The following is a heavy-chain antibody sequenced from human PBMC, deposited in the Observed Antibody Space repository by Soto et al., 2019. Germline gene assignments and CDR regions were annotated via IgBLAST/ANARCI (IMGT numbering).Heavy chain of an antibody. CDR2: ISAYNGTT. V-gene: IGHV1-18*04. J-gene: IGHJ4*02. D-gene: IGHD2-15*01. Sequence: ASVKVSCKASGYTFTSYGISWVRQAPGQGLVWMGWISAYNGTTNAAQKLQGRVAMATDTLTSAAYMELRSLRSDDTAVYYCARDGPTYCSGGSCYFDTNGFDNRGQGTLVTVSS. CDR1: GYTFTSYG. CDR3: ARDGPTYCSGGSCYFDTNGFDN.